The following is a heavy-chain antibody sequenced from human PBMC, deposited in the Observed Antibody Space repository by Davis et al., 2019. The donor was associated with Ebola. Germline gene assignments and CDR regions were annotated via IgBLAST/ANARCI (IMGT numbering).Heavy chain of an antibody. CDR1: GFSVSSTY. D-gene: IGHD2-2*01. CDR2: ISNDGIT. V-gene: IGHV3-53*01. J-gene: IGHJ4*02. CDR3: AVGHYSNPNG. Sequence: GESLKISCAAAGFSVSSTYMIWVRQAPGKGLEWVSVISNDGITNYIDSVKGRFTISRDSSKETFYLQMNSLRAEDTAVYYCAVGHYSNPNGWGQGILVTVSS.